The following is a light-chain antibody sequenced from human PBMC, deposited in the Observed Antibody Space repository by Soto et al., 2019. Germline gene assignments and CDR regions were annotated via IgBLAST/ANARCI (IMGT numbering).Light chain of an antibody. V-gene: IGKV1-9*01. Sequence: DIQLTQSPSFLSASIGERVIITCRTSQGISGYLAWYQQKPGKAPKLLIYTASTLQSGVPSRFSGSGSGTEFTLTISSLQPEDFATYYCQQLNNYPITFGQGTRLEIK. J-gene: IGKJ5*01. CDR3: QQLNNYPIT. CDR2: TAS. CDR1: QGISGY.